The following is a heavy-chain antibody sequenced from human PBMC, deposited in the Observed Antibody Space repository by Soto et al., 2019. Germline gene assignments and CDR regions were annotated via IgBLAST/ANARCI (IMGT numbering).Heavy chain of an antibody. Sequence: PVGSLRLSCASSVFTFSSSWMSWVRHSPGKWLEWVANIKQDGTETYYVDSVKGRFTISRDNAKNSLSLQMNSLRAEDTAVYYCASYGRDSSSSYYFEYLGQGTLVTVSS. CDR2: IKQDGTET. V-gene: IGHV3-7*01. J-gene: IGHJ4*02. CDR3: ASYGRDSSSSYYFEY. D-gene: IGHD3-22*01. CDR1: VFTFSSSW.